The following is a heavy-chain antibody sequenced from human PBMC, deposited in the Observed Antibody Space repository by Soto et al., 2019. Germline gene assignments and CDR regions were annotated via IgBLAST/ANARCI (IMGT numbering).Heavy chain of an antibody. V-gene: IGHV1-18*01. CDR2: ISAYNTNT. CDR1: GYTFTSYH. Sequence: QVQLVQSGAEVKKPGASVKVSCKTSGYTFTSYHISWVRQAPRQGLEWMGWISAYNTNTNYAQKFQGRVTMTTDTLTSTAYMELRSLRSADTAVYYCARDTPPTDYWGQGTLVTVSS. J-gene: IGHJ4*02. CDR3: ARDTPPTDY.